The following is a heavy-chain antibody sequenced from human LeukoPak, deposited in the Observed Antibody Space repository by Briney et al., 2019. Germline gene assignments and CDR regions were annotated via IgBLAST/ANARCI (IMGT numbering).Heavy chain of an antibody. V-gene: IGHV4-59*01. CDR1: GGSISPYY. Sequence: SETLSLTCTVPGGSISPYYWSWVRQPPGKGLEWIAYIFYNGNTNYNPSLKSRVTISLDTSKKQVSLKVSSVTAADTAVYYCARGGYYYMDVWGKGTTVTVSS. CDR3: ARGGYYYMDV. CDR2: IFYNGNT. J-gene: IGHJ6*03.